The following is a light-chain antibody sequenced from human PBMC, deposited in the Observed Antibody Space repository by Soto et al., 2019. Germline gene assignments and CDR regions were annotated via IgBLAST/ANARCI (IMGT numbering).Light chain of an antibody. J-gene: IGKJ5*01. V-gene: IGKV1-5*01. CDR1: QDISTY. CDR3: QHYTLYSAP. CDR2: GAS. Sequence: RLTQSPSSLSASVGDTVTISCRASQDISTYLAWYQQKPGKAPTLLIFGASSLHNGVPPRVAGSGSGSEFTLTINRLQPDDFATYYCQHYTLYSAPVGQGTRV.